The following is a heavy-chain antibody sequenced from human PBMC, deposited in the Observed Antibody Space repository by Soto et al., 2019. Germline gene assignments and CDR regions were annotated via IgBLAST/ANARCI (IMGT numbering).Heavy chain of an antibody. V-gene: IGHV1-2*02. CDR2: INPNSGGT. D-gene: IGHD3-22*01. Sequence: QVQLVQSGAEVKEPGASVKVSCKASGYTFTAYYMHWLRQAPGQGLEWMGWINPNSGGTNYAQRFQGRVTVTNDTSISTTYMELSSLGSDDTAVYYCARGDFDRSGNYNAGWFAPWGQGTLVTVS. CDR3: ARGDFDRSGNYNAGWFAP. J-gene: IGHJ5*02. CDR1: GYTFTAYY.